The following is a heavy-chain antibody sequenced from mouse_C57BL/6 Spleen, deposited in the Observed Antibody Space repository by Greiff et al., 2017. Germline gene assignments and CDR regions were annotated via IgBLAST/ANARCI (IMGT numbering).Heavy chain of an antibody. J-gene: IGHJ2*01. D-gene: IGHD1-1*01. V-gene: IGHV1-80*01. CDR3: AREGYYYGSSSPFDY. CDR1: GYAFSSYW. CDR2: IYPGDGDT. Sequence: VQLQQSGAELVKPGASVKISCKASGYAFSSYWMNWVKQRPGKGLEWIGQIYPGDGDTNYNGKFKGKATLTADKSSSTAYMQLSSLTSEDSAVYVCAREGYYYGSSSPFDYWGQGTTLTVSS.